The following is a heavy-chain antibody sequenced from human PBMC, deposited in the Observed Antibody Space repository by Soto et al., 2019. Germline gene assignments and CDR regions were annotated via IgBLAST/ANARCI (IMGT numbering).Heavy chain of an antibody. CDR3: AKSGXXXXSTRTPRYYYGVDX. CDR2: ISDDGRNA. D-gene: IGHD2-15*01. J-gene: IGHJ6*02. CDR1: GFTFSTFA. V-gene: IGHV3-23*01. Sequence: GGSLRLSCAASGFTFSTFAMSWVRRAPGKGLEWVSGISDDGRNAYYADSVRGRFTISRDNSKNTLYLQMNSVRAEDTALYYYAKSGXXXXSTRTPRYYYGVDXXXQXPTVTVSS.